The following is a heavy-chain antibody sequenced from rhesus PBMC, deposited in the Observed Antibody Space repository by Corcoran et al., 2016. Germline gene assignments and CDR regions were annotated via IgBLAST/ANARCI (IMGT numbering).Heavy chain of an antibody. Sequence: QVQLQESGPGLVKPSETLSLTCAVSGGSVSSSNWWSWIRQPPGKGLEWIWYIRGSSGSTYYNPSLKSRVTISTDTSKNRFSLKLSSVTAADTAVYYCARDSVTGTTCAFDFWGQGLRVTVSS. CDR1: GGSVSSSNW. CDR2: IRGSSGST. J-gene: IGHJ3*01. D-gene: IGHD1-26*01. V-gene: IGHV4-65*01. CDR3: ARDSVTGTTCAFDF.